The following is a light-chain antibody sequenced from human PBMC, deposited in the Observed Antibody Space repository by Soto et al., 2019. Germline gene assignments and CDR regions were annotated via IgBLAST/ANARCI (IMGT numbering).Light chain of an antibody. CDR1: DSNIGNNY. V-gene: IGLV1-51*01. CDR2: DNN. Sequence: QSVLTQPPSVSAAPGQMVTISCSGSDSNIGNNYVSWYQQLPGTAPKLLIYDNNKRPSGIPDRFSGSKSGTSATLGITGLQTGDEADYYCGTWDTSLSEGVFGGGTQLTVL. J-gene: IGLJ7*01. CDR3: GTWDTSLSEGV.